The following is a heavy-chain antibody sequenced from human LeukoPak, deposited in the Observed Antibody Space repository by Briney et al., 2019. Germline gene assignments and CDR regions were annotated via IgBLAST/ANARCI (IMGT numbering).Heavy chain of an antibody. V-gene: IGHV1-2*04. CDR1: GYTFTGYY. CDR2: INPNSGGT. CDR3: ARAIEESYPYFDY. Sequence: ASVKVSCKASGYTFTGYYMHWVRQAPGQGLEWMGWINPNSGGTNYAQKFQGWVTMTRDTSISTAYMELSRLRSDDTAVYYCARAIEESYPYFDYWGQGTLVTVSS. D-gene: IGHD1-26*01. J-gene: IGHJ4*02.